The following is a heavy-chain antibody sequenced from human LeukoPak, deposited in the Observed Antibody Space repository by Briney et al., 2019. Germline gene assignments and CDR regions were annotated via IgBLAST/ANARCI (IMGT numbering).Heavy chain of an antibody. V-gene: IGHV4-59*01. CDR2: ISYSGST. J-gene: IGHJ4*02. D-gene: IGHD3-3*01. Sequence: PSETLSLTCTVSGGFINSDYWSWIRQPPGKGLEWIGFISYSGSTSYNPSLMSRVTISVDTSKNQFSLKLNSVTAADTALYFCARSYYDFWSGFYSDFWGQGALVTVSS. CDR3: ARSYYDFWSGFYSDF. CDR1: GGFINSDY.